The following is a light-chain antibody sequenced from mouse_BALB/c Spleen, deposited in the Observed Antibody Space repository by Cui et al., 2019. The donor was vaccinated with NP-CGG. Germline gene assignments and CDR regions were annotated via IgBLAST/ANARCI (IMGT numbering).Light chain of an antibody. CDR3: QQWSSNT. CDR1: SSVSY. CDR2: DTS. J-gene: IGKJ1*01. Sequence: QIVLTQSPAIMSASPGHKVPITCIPISSVSYMHWYQQKSGTSPKRWIYDTSKLASGVPARFSGSGSGTSYSLTISSMEAEDAATYYWQQWSSNTFGGGTKLEIK. V-gene: IGKV4-59*01.